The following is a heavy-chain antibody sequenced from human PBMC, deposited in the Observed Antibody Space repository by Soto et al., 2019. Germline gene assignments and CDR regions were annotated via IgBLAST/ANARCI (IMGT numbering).Heavy chain of an antibody. J-gene: IGHJ4*02. CDR3: ARDLAAGDH. Sequence: QVQLVQSGAEVKKPGASVKVSCKASGYTFTNYYIHWVRQAPGQGLEWMGIINPTSGSTNYAQKFQGRVTLTYDTSTTTVHMELSGLRSEDTALLYCARDLAAGDHWGQGTLVTVSS. D-gene: IGHD6-13*01. V-gene: IGHV1-46*01. CDR1: GYTFTNYY. CDR2: INPTSGST.